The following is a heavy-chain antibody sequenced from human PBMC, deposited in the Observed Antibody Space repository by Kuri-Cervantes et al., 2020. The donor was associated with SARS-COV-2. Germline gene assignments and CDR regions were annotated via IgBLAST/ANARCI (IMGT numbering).Heavy chain of an antibody. V-gene: IGHV3-23*01. D-gene: IGHD6-13*01. Sequence: GGSLRLSCAASGFTFSSYAMSWVRQAPGKGLEWVSAIRGSGGSTYYADSVKGRFTISRDNSKNTLYLQMNSLRAEDTAVYYCAKVQQLGSSWYWFDPWGQGTLVTVSS. CDR2: IRGSGGST. J-gene: IGHJ5*02. CDR3: AKVQQLGSSWYWFDP. CDR1: GFTFSSYA.